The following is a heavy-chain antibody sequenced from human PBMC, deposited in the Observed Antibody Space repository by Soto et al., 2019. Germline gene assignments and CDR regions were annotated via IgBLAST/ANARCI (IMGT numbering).Heavy chain of an antibody. V-gene: IGHV3-23*01. J-gene: IGHJ4*02. CDR3: AKDNAFGGLTFCDF. CDR1: GLTFSSYA. Sequence: EVQLLESGGGLVQPGGSLRLSCAASGLTFSSYAMSWVRQAPGKGLEWVSTVTGDGGSTYYADSVKGRFTISRDNSKNALYLQMNCLRAEDTALYYCAKDNAFGGLTFCDFWGQGTLVTVSS. CDR2: VTGDGGST. D-gene: IGHD3-3*01.